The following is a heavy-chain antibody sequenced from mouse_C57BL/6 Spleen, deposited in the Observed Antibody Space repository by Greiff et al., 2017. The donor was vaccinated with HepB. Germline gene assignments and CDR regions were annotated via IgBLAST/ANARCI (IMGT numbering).Heavy chain of an antibody. D-gene: IGHD2-4*01. CDR2: ISDGGSYT. Sequence: EVKLVESGGGLVKPGGSLKLSCAASGFTFSSYAMSWVRQTPEKRLEWVATISDGGSYTYYPDNVKGRFTISKDTAKNNLYLQMSHLKSEDTAMYYCAREGYDYDGFAYWGQGTLVTVSA. J-gene: IGHJ3*01. CDR3: AREGYDYDGFAY. V-gene: IGHV5-4*03. CDR1: GFTFSSYA.